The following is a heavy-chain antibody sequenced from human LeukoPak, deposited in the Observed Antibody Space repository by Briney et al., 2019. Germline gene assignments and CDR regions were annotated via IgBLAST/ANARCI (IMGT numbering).Heavy chain of an antibody. CDR3: AKDIGFGESPSLDAFDI. D-gene: IGHD3-10*01. CDR2: ISGSGGST. V-gene: IGHV3-23*01. J-gene: IGHJ3*02. CDR1: GFTFSSYA. Sequence: GGSLRLSCAASGFTFSSYAMSWVRQAPGKGLEWVSAISGSGGSTYYADSVKGRFTISRDNSKNTLYLQMNSLRAEDTAVYYCAKDIGFGESPSLDAFDIWDQGTMVTVSS.